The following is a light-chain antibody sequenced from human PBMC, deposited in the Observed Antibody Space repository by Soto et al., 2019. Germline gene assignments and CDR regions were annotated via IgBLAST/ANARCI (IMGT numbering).Light chain of an antibody. J-gene: IGLJ3*02. V-gene: IGLV4-69*02. CDR1: SGHSSYA. Sequence: QLVLTQSPSASASLGASVKLTCTLSSGHSSYAIAWHQKQPGKGPRYLMDLNNDGSHTKGDGIPDRFSGSSSGADRYLIISSLQSEDEADYYCAAWDDSLNGHWVFGGGTKVTVL. CDR3: AAWDDSLNGHWV. CDR2: LNNDGSH.